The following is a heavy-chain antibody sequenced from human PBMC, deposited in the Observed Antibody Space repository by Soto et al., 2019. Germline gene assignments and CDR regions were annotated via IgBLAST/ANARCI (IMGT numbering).Heavy chain of an antibody. CDR1: GFTFSSYS. CDR3: AKDLVYYDILTGLDY. CDR2: ISSSSSTI. D-gene: IGHD3-9*01. Sequence: SLRLSCAASGFTFSSYSMNWVRQAPGKGLEWVSYISSSSSTIYYADSVKGRFTISRDNSKNTLYLQMNSLRAEDTAVYYCAKDLVYYDILTGLDYWGQGTLVTVSS. J-gene: IGHJ4*02. V-gene: IGHV3-48*01.